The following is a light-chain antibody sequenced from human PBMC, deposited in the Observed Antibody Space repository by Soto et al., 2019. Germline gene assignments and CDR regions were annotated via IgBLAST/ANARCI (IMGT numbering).Light chain of an antibody. V-gene: IGKV3-20*01. Sequence: EIVLTQSPGTLSLSPGERATLSCRASETIKSSYLAWYQQKPGQAPRLLIYGASRRATGIPDRFSGSYSRTDFRLTITRLEPEDFAVYYCQQYASSPFTFGPGTKVDIK. CDR2: GAS. CDR3: QQYASSPFT. J-gene: IGKJ3*01. CDR1: ETIKSSY.